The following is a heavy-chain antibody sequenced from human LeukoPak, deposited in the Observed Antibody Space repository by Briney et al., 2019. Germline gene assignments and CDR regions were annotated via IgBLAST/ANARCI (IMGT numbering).Heavy chain of an antibody. CDR2: INPNGGST. V-gene: IGHV1-46*01. J-gene: IGHJ4*02. D-gene: IGHD1-14*01. Sequence: ASVTVSCKASGYTFTGYYMHWVRQAPGQGLEWMGWINPNGGSTGYAQKFQGRVTLTRDTSTSTVYMELSSLRSEDTAVYYCVRGTGTSFGYFDYWGQGTLVTVSS. CDR1: GYTFTGYY. CDR3: VRGTGTSFGYFDY.